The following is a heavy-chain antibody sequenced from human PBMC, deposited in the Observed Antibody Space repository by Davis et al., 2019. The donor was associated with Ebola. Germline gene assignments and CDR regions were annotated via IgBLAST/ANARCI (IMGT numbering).Heavy chain of an antibody. CDR3: ARGSKYYYYYYMDV. Sequence: ASVKVSCKSSGYTFTDYYIHWVRQAPGQGLEWMGWINPNSGGTNYAQKFQGRVTMTKDTSISTAYMELSRLRSDDTAVYYCARGSKYYYYYYMDVWGKGTTVTVSS. D-gene: IGHD2/OR15-2a*01. V-gene: IGHV1-2*02. CDR1: GYTFTDYY. CDR2: INPNSGGT. J-gene: IGHJ6*03.